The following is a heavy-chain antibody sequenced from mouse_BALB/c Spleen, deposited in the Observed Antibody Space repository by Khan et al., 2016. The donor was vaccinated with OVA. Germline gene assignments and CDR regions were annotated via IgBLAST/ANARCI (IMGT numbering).Heavy chain of an antibody. CDR3: ARGGYGGFAY. Sequence: VQLQESGGDLMKPLASVKISCKATGYTFSSYWIEWVKQRPGHGLEWIGQIFPGSVSTTYNEKFKGKATFTADTSSNTAYMQLSSLTSEDSAVYYCARGGYGGFAYWGQGTLVTVSA. V-gene: IGHV1-9*01. CDR2: IFPGSVST. CDR1: GYTFSSYW. J-gene: IGHJ3*01. D-gene: IGHD2-2*01.